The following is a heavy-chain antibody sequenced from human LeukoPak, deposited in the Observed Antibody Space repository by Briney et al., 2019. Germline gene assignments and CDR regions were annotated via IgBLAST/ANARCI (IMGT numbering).Heavy chain of an antibody. D-gene: IGHD2-2*01. CDR3: AKELGVVVVPLYY. CDR1: GFTFTTYA. V-gene: IGHV3-23*01. CDR2: ISGSGGST. Sequence: GGSLRLSCAASGFTFTTYAMSWVRQAPGKGLEWVSAISGSGGSTYYADSVKGRFTISRDISKNMLYLQMNSLRAQDTAVYYCAKELGVVVVPLYYWGQGTLVTVSS. J-gene: IGHJ4*02.